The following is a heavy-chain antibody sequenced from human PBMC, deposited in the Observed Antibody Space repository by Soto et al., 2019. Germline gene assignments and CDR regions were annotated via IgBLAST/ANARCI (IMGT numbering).Heavy chain of an antibody. D-gene: IGHD5-12*01. CDR2: IIPIFGTA. Sequence: ASVKVSCKASGGTFSSYAISWVRQAPGQGLEWMGGIIPIFGTANYAQKFQGRVTITADKSTSTAYMELSSLRSEDTAVYYCASSLYEYYFDYWGQGTLVTVSS. V-gene: IGHV1-69*06. CDR3: ASSLYEYYFDY. J-gene: IGHJ4*02. CDR1: GGTFSSYA.